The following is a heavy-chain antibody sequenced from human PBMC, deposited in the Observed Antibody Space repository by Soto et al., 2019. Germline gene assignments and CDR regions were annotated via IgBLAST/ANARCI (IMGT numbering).Heavy chain of an antibody. D-gene: IGHD6-13*01. V-gene: IGHV3-7*04. CDR2: IKQDGSEK. CDR3: ARDRAAAAAYYYYGMDV. CDR1: GFTFSSYW. J-gene: IGHJ6*02. Sequence: GGSLRLSCAASGFTFSSYWMSCVLQAPGKGLEWVANIKQDGSEKYYVDSVKGRFTISRDNAKNSLYLQMNSLRAEDTAVYYCARDRAAAAAYYYYGMDVWGQGTTVTVSS.